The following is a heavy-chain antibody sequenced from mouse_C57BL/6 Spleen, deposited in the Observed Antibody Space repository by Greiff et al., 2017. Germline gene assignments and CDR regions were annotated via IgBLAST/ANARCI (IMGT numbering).Heavy chain of an antibody. V-gene: IGHV1-61*01. J-gene: IGHJ2*01. CDR3: ARGASSGPSYYFDY. CDR2: IYPSDSET. Sequence: QVQLQQPGAELVRPGSSVKLSCKASGYTFTSYWLDWVKQRPGQGLEWIGNIYPSDSETHYNQKFKDKATLTVDKSSSTAYMQLSSLTSEDSAVFDCARGASSGPSYYFDYWGQGTTLTVSS. CDR1: GYTFTSYW. D-gene: IGHD3-2*02.